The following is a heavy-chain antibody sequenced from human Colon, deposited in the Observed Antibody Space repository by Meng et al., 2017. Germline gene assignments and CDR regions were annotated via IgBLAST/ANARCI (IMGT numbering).Heavy chain of an antibody. CDR1: GYSFTSYG. Sequence: VQLVQSGSEGNKPGALVKVSCKSSGYSFTSYGISWVRQAPGQGLEWMGWISAHNGKTNYAQKFQDRVTMTTDTVTSTAYMELRGLRSDDTAVYFCARVDTPGYYHGMDVWGQGTTVTVSS. D-gene: IGHD1-14*01. V-gene: IGHV1-18*01. J-gene: IGHJ6*02. CDR3: ARVDTPGYYHGMDV. CDR2: ISAHNGKT.